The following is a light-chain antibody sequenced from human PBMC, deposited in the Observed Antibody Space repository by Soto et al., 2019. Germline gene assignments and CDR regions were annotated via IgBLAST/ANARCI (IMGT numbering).Light chain of an antibody. V-gene: IGLV2-14*03. J-gene: IGLJ2*01. CDR2: DVS. Sequence: QSALTQPASVSGSPGQSITISCTGSSSDVGGYNYVSWYQQHHPGKAPKLMIYDVSNRPSGVSNRFSGSKSGNTASLTISGLPAEDEADYYCSSYTTSSTVVFGGGTKVTVL. CDR3: SSYTTSSTVV. CDR1: SSDVGGYNY.